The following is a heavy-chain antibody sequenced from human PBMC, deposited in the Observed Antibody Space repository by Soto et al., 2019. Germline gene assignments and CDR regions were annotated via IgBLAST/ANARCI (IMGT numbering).Heavy chain of an antibody. V-gene: IGHV3-23*01. D-gene: IGHD5-12*01. CDR2: ITGSGRDT. J-gene: IGHJ6*02. CDR1: GFTFRNNV. Sequence: GSLRLSCAASGFTFRNNVLSWVRQAPGKGLDWVSGITGSGRDTYYADSVKGRFTISRDNSKNMVFLQMNSLRAEDTALYYCAKHSIRGYSRYDWSYYYYGMEVCGQGTTVTVSS. CDR3: AKHSIRGYSRYDWSYYYYGMEV.